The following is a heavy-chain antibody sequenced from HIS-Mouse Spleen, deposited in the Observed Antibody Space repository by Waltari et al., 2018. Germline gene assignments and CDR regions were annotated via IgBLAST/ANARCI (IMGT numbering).Heavy chain of an antibody. V-gene: IGHV3-33*06. CDR1: GFTFSSYG. CDR2: IWYDGSNK. Sequence: QVQLVESGGGVVQPGRSLRLSCAASGFTFSSYGMHWVRQAPGKGLGWVAVIWYDGSNKYYADSVKGRFTISRDNSKNTLYLQMNSLRAEDTAVYYCAKKGARLDAFDIWGQGTMVTVSS. CDR3: AKKGARLDAFDI. J-gene: IGHJ3*02. D-gene: IGHD6-6*01.